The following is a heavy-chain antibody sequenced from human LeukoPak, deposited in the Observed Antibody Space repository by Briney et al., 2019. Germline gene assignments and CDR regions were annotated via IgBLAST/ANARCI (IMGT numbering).Heavy chain of an antibody. CDR2: ISGSGGST. Sequence: GGSLRLSCAASGFTFSSYAMSWVRQAPGKGLEWVSAISGSGGSTYYADSVKGRFTISRDNSKNTLYLQMNSLRAEDTAVYYCTRVFPKVLLWFGEFSFDYWGQGTLVTVSS. J-gene: IGHJ4*02. CDR3: TRVFPKVLLWFGEFSFDY. V-gene: IGHV3-23*01. CDR1: GFTFSSYA. D-gene: IGHD3-10*01.